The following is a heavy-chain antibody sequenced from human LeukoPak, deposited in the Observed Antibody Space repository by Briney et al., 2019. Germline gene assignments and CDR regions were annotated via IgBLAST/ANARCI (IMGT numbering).Heavy chain of an antibody. CDR3: ARERVEQQLVLRYSYYYMDV. V-gene: IGHV3-23*01. J-gene: IGHJ6*03. Sequence: GRSLRLSCASSVFTFSSYAMSWVRQAPGKGLEWVSTIGGTGVRTYYAESVKGRFTISRDNAKNSLYLQMNSLRAEDAAVYYCARERVEQQLVLRYSYYYMDVWGKGTTVTVSS. CDR2: IGGTGVRT. CDR1: VFTFSSYA. D-gene: IGHD6-13*01.